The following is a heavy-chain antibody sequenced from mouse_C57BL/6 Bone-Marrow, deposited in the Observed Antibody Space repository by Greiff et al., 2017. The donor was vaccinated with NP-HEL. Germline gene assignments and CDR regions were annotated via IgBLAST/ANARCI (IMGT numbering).Heavy chain of an antibody. J-gene: IGHJ3*01. D-gene: IGHD2-4*01. V-gene: IGHV14-4*01. CDR2: IDPENGDT. Sequence: EVQVVESGAELVRPGASVKLSCTASGFNIKDDYMHWVKQRPEQGLEWIGWIDPENGDTEYASKFQGKATITADTSSNTAYLQLSSLTSEDTAVYYCTTYDYDGWFAYWGQGTLVTVSA. CDR3: TTYDYDGWFAY. CDR1: GFNIKDDY.